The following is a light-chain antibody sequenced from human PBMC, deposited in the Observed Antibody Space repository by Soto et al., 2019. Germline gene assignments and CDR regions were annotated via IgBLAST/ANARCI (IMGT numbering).Light chain of an antibody. CDR3: SSYTSSSTLV. CDR2: EVS. J-gene: IGLJ2*01. CDR1: SGDVGGYNY. Sequence: QSALTQPASVSGSPGQSITISCTGTSGDVGGYNYVSWYQKHPGKAPKIMIYEVSNRPSGVSNRFSGSKSGKTASLTISGLQAEDEADYYCSSYTSSSTLVFGGGTQLTVL. V-gene: IGLV2-14*01.